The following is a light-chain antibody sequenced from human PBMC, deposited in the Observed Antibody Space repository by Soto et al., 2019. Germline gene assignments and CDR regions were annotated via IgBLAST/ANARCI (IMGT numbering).Light chain of an antibody. CDR2: DVS. CDR1: SSDVGGYNY. CDR3: CSHAGSFTLV. Sequence: QSALTQPRSVSGSPGQPVTISCTGTSSDVGGYNYVSWYQKYPGKAPRLMIYDVSKRPSGVPDRFSGSKSGNTASLTISGLQAEDEADYYCCSHAGSFTLVFGGGTQLTVL. J-gene: IGLJ2*01. V-gene: IGLV2-11*01.